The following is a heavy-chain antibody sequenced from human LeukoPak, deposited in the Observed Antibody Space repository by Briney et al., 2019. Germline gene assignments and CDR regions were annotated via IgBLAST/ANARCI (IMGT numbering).Heavy chain of an antibody. CDR1: GFTLSSYS. J-gene: IGHJ3*02. CDR2: ISSSSSYI. V-gene: IGHV3-21*01. Sequence: GGSLRLSCGASGFTLSSYSMNWVRQAPGKGLEWVSSISSSSSYIYYADSVKGRFTISRDNAKNSLYLQTNSLRAEDTAVYYCAREGGELPADDAFDIWGQGTMVTVSS. D-gene: IGHD1-26*01. CDR3: AREGGELPADDAFDI.